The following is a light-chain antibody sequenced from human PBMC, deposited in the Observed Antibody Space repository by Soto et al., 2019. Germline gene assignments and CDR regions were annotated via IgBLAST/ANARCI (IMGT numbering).Light chain of an antibody. CDR3: KQYGRSGT. V-gene: IGKV3-20*01. CDR2: ATS. CDR1: QSVSRTY. J-gene: IGKJ1*01. Sequence: EIVLAQSPGSLSLSPGERATLSCRASQSVSRTYLVWYQQKPVQAPRLLIYATSSRATGIPDRFSGSGSGTDFTLTISRLEPEDFAVYYCKQYGRSGTFGQGTKVDIK.